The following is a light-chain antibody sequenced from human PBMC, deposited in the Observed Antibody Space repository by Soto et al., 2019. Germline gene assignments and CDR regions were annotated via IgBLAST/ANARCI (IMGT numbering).Light chain of an antibody. CDR3: HSYDSRLRVLV. CDR2: SNT. CDR1: KSNIGADYG. J-gene: IGLJ2*01. Sequence: QSALTQPPSVSGAPGQRVTISCTGSKSNIGADYGVHWYQQLPGTAPKVLIYSNTNRPSGVPGRFSASKSGTSASLAITRLQIEDEDDYYCHSYDSRLRVLVFGVGTKLTVL. V-gene: IGLV1-40*01.